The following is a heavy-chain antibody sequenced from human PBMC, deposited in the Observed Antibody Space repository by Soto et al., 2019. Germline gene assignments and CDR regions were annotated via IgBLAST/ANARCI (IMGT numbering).Heavy chain of an antibody. Sequence: ASVKVSCKASGYTFINYYMHWVRQAPGQGLEWMGMINPRGGRTTYAQKFQGRVTMTTDTSTSTAYMELSSLRSEDTAVYYCARDAPYFASSGYDGPYYYGMDLWGQATKVTVTS. CDR3: ARDAPYFASSGYDGPYYYGMDL. CDR1: GYTFINYY. J-gene: IGHJ6*02. D-gene: IGHD3-22*01. V-gene: IGHV1-46*01. CDR2: INPRGGRT.